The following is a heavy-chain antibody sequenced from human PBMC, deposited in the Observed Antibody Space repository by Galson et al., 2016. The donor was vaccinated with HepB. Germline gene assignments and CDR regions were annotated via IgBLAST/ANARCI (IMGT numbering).Heavy chain of an antibody. CDR2: INVGNGNT. CDR3: ARDLGWGDFDY. V-gene: IGHV1-3*01. J-gene: IGHJ4*02. Sequence: RQAPGQRLEWMGWINVGNGNTKYSQKFQGRVTITRDTSASTAYMDLSSLRSEDTAVYYCARDLGWGDFDYWGQGTLVTVSS. D-gene: IGHD3-16*01.